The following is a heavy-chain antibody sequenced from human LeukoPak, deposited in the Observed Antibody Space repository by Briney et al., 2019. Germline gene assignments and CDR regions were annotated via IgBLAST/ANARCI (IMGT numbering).Heavy chain of an antibody. CDR3: ARHSLAYSSRWYEIELFVEGRYFDY. Sequence: SETLSLTCTVSGGSISSSSYYWGWIRQPPGKGLEWIGYIYYSGSTNYNPSLKSRVTISVDTSKNQFSLKLSSVTAADTAVYYCARHSLAYSSRWYEIELFVEGRYFDYWGQGTLVTVSS. V-gene: IGHV4-61*05. CDR2: IYYSGST. D-gene: IGHD6-13*01. CDR1: GGSISSSSYY. J-gene: IGHJ4*02.